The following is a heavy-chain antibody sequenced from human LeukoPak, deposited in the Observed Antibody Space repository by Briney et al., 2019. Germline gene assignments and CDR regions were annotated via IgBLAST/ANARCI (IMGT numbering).Heavy chain of an antibody. Sequence: GGSPRLSCAASGFTFNSYWMSWVHQAPGKGLEWVANIKQDGSEKYYVDSVKGRFTISRDNAKNSLYLQMNSLRAEDTAVYYCARDPHTSSWPEYFQHWGQGTLLTVSS. V-gene: IGHV3-7*01. CDR3: ARDPHTSSWPEYFQH. D-gene: IGHD6-13*01. J-gene: IGHJ1*01. CDR2: IKQDGSEK. CDR1: GFTFNSYW.